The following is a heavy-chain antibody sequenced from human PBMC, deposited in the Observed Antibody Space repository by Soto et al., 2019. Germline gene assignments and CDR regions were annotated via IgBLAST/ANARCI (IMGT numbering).Heavy chain of an antibody. Sequence: SXKVSYTASGSNXNSYELALVRESPGQGLGWRGLMNPNSCATRIEQKFQGRVTMTRYTSISTAYMELSMLTADDTAVYYCVRSYRSGELVPSGPWGQGTTGTVSS. CDR1: GSNXNSYE. CDR2: MNPNSCAT. V-gene: IGHV1-2*02. CDR3: VRSYRSGELVPSGP. J-gene: IGHJ6*02. D-gene: IGHD2-2*01.